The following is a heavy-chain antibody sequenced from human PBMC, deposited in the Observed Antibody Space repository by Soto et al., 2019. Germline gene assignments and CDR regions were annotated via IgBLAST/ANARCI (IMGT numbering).Heavy chain of an antibody. Sequence: GGSLRLSCAASGFTLSSYAMHWVRQAPGEGLEWVAFTSYDGSTKYYADSVKGRFAISRDNSKNTLYLQMNSLRAEDTAVYYCARGPSHGLSHYYAMDVWGQGTPVT. CDR2: TSYDGSTK. D-gene: IGHD5-12*01. J-gene: IGHJ6*02. CDR1: GFTLSSYA. V-gene: IGHV3-30*09. CDR3: ARGPSHGLSHYYAMDV.